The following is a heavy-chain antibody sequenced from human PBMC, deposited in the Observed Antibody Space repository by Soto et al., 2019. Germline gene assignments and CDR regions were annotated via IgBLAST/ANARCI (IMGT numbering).Heavy chain of an antibody. CDR1: GGSFSGYY. Sequence: SETLSLTCAVYGGSFSGYYWSWIRQPPGKGLEWIGEINHSGSTNYNPSLKSRVTISVDTSKNQFSLKLSSVTAADTAVYYCARRGVYDYIWGSYRYYFDYWGQGTLVTVSS. V-gene: IGHV4-34*01. J-gene: IGHJ4*02. CDR2: INHSGST. CDR3: ARRGVYDYIWGSYRYYFDY. D-gene: IGHD3-16*02.